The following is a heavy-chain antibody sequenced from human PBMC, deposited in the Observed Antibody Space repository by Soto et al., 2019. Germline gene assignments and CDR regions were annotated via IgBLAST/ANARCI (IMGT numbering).Heavy chain of an antibody. J-gene: IGHJ4*02. CDR3: AKGYYGSGRLYYFDY. D-gene: IGHD3-10*01. CDR1: GFTFSSYG. CDR2: ISYDGSNK. V-gene: IGHV3-30*18. Sequence: GGSLRLSCAASGFTFSSYGMHWVRQAPGKGLEWVAVISYDGSNKYYADSVKGRFTISRDNSKNTLYLQMNSLRAEDTAVYYCAKGYYGSGRLYYFDYWGQGTLVTVSS.